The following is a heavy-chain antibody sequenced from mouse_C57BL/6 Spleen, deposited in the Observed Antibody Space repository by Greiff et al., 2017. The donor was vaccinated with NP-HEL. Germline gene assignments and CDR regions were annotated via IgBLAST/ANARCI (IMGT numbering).Heavy chain of an antibody. V-gene: IGHV1-74*01. Sequence: VQLQQSGADLVKPGASVKVSCKASGYTFTSYWMHWVKQRPGQGLEWTGRIHPSDSDTNYNQKFKGKATLTVDKSSSTAYMQLSSLTSEDSAVYYCAIRGGYGNYERDYWGQGTTLTVSS. CDR3: AIRGGYGNYERDY. CDR1: GYTFTSYW. D-gene: IGHD2-1*01. J-gene: IGHJ2*01. CDR2: IHPSDSDT.